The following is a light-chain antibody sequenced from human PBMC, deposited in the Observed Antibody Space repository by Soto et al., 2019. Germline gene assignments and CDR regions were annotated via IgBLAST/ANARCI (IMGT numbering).Light chain of an antibody. V-gene: IGKV3D-15*01. CDR2: GAF. CDR1: QYISTK. Sequence: VLTQSPDSLSLSPGERATLSCRASQYISTKLAWYQQKPGQAPRLLFSGAFNRATDTPDRFSASGSGTDFTLTISSLQSEDFAFYYCQQYNSWPPFTFGPGTRVDIK. J-gene: IGKJ3*01. CDR3: QQYNSWPPFT.